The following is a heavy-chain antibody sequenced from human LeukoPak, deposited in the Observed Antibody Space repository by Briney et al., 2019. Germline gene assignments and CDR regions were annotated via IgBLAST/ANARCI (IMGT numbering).Heavy chain of an antibody. CDR1: GGTFSSYA. V-gene: IGHV1-69*05. CDR2: IIPIFGTA. Sequence: SVKVSCKASGGTFSSYAISWVRQAPGQGLEWMGGIIPIFGTANYAQKFQGRVTITTDESTSTAYMELSSLRSEDTAVYYCASDTGSGSYYKGHYYYYYMDVWGKGTTVTVSS. J-gene: IGHJ6*03. D-gene: IGHD3-10*01. CDR3: ASDTGSGSYYKGHYYYYYMDV.